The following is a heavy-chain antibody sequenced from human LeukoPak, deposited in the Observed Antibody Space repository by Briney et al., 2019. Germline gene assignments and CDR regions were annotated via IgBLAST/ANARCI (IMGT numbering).Heavy chain of an antibody. Sequence: PGGSLRLSCAASGFTFTSHAMSWVRQAPGKGLEWVSIISGSGDSTYYADSVKGRFTISRDNSKNTLYLQMNSLRADDTAVYYCAREDDYFGQYYFDYWGQGTLVTVSS. J-gene: IGHJ4*02. V-gene: IGHV3-23*01. CDR2: ISGSGDST. CDR3: AREDDYFGQYYFDY. CDR1: GFTFTSHA. D-gene: IGHD2/OR15-2a*01.